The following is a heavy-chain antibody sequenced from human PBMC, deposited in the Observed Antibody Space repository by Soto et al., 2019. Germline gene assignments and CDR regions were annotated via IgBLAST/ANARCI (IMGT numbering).Heavy chain of an antibody. D-gene: IGHD5-12*01. CDR1: GFTFSSYS. J-gene: IGHJ5*02. CDR3: ARDTSDGSGYDRGHNWFDP. V-gene: IGHV3-48*02. CDR2: ISSSSSTI. Sequence: EVQLVESGGGLVQPGGSLRLSCAASGFTFSSYSMNWVRQAPGKGLEWVSYISSSSSTIYYADSVKGRFTISRDNAKNSRYLQMNSLRDEDTAVYYCARDTSDGSGYDRGHNWFDPWGQGTLVTVSS.